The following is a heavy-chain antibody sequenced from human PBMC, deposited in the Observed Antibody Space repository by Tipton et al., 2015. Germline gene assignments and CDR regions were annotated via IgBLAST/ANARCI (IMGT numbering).Heavy chain of an antibody. J-gene: IGHJ4*02. D-gene: IGHD4-23*01. CDR2: IDFRGST. CDR1: GGSIDSYY. V-gene: IGHV4-59*07. CDR3: ARARGRHGGLFDS. Sequence: TLSLTCSVSGGSIDSYYWSWIRQPPGMRLEWIGYIDFRGSTEYNPSLKSRVTISVDTSKTQFSLKMSSVTASDTAVYYCARARGRHGGLFDSWGQGTLVTVSS.